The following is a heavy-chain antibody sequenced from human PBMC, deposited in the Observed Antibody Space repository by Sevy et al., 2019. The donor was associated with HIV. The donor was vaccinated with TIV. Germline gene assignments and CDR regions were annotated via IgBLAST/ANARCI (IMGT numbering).Heavy chain of an antibody. V-gene: IGHV3-23*01. D-gene: IGHD6-6*01. J-gene: IGHJ6*02. CDR3: AKAATRAARYGMDV. CDR1: GFTFSSYA. CDR2: ISGSGGGT. Sequence: GGSLRLSCAASGFTFSSYAMSWVRQAPGKGLEWVSAISGSGGGTYYADSVKGRFTISRDNSKNTLYLQMNSLRAEDTAVDYCAKAATRAARYGMDVWGQGTTVTVSS.